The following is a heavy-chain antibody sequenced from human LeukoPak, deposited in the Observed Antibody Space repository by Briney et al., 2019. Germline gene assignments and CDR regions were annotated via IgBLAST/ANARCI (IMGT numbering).Heavy chain of an antibody. D-gene: IGHD3-22*01. CDR3: ARGDSSGYYPFDY. CDR2: IIPIFGTA. J-gene: IGHJ4*02. V-gene: IGHV1-69*05. Sequence: ASVKVSCKASGGTFSSYAISWVRQAPGQGLEWMGGIIPIFGTANYAQKFQGRVTITTDESTSTAYMELSSLRSEDTAVYYCARGDSSGYYPFDYWGQGTLVTVST. CDR1: GGTFSSYA.